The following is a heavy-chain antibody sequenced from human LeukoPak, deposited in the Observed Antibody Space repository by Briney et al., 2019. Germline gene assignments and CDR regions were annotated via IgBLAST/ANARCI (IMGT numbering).Heavy chain of an antibody. V-gene: IGHV1-69*06. J-gene: IGHJ4*02. CDR2: IIPAFGTT. CDR1: GDTFNSYA. Sequence: SVKVSCKVSGDTFNSYAVAWVRQAPGQGLEWMGLIIPAFGTTHYAQRFQGRVTITSGKSTTTAYMELGSLRSEDTAVYYCAREYYGSGSYHDGYYFDFWGQGTLVTVSS. CDR3: AREYYGSGSYHDGYYFDF. D-gene: IGHD3-10*01.